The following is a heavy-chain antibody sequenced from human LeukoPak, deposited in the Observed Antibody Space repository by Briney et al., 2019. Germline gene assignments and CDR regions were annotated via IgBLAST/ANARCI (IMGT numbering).Heavy chain of an antibody. D-gene: IGHD6-25*01. Sequence: ASVKVSCKASGYTFTSYYMHWVRQAPGQGLEWMGIINPSGGSTSYAQKFQGRVTMTRDTSTSTAYMELRSLRSDDTAVYYCARLFRGNYYYYYYMDVWGKGTTVTVSS. V-gene: IGHV1-46*01. J-gene: IGHJ6*03. CDR3: ARLFRGNYYYYYYMDV. CDR2: INPSGGST. CDR1: GYTFTSYY.